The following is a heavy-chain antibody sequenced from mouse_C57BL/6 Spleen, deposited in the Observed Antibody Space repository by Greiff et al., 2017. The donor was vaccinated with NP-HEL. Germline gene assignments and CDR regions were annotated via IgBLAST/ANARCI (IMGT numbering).Heavy chain of an antibody. V-gene: IGHV14-1*01. CDR1: GFNIKDYY. CDR3: ARSVITTPSFAY. J-gene: IGHJ3*01. D-gene: IGHD1-1*01. CDR2: IDPEDGDT. Sequence: VQLQQSGAELVRPGASVKLSCTASGFNIKDYYMHWVKQRPEQGLEWIGRIDPEDGDTEYAPKFQGKATMTADTSSSTAYMQLSSLTSEDSAVYYCARSVITTPSFAYWGQGTLVTVSA.